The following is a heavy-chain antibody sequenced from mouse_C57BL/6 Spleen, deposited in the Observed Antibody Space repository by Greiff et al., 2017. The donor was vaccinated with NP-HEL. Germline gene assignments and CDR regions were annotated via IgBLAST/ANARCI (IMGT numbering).Heavy chain of an antibody. Sequence: EVKLQESGAELVRPGASVKLSCTASGFNIKDDYMHWVKQRPEQGLEWIGWIDPENGDTEYASKFQGKSTITADTSSNTAYLQLSSLTSEDTAVYYCTTGVRGGAWFAYWGQGTLVTVSA. V-gene: IGHV14-4*01. J-gene: IGHJ3*01. CDR3: TTGVRGGAWFAY. CDR1: GFNIKDDY. CDR2: IDPENGDT.